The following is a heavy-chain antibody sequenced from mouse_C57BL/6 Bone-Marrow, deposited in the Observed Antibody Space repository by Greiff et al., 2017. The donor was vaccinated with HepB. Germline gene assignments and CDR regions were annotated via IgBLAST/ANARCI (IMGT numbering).Heavy chain of an antibody. Sequence: VKLVESGPGLVAPSQSLSITCTVSGFSLTSYAISWVRQPPGKGLEWLGVIWTGGGTNYNSALKSRLSISKDNSKSQVFLKMNSLQTDDTARYYCARKYDYDDGCYWYFDVWGTGTTVTVSS. CDR3: ARKYDYDDGCYWYFDV. CDR1: GFSLTSYA. D-gene: IGHD2-4*01. J-gene: IGHJ1*03. V-gene: IGHV2-9-1*01. CDR2: IWTGGGT.